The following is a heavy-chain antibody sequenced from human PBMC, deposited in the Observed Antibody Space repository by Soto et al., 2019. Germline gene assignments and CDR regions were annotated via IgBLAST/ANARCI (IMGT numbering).Heavy chain of an antibody. V-gene: IGHV4-30-4*01. J-gene: IGHJ4*02. CDR3: ARFIGPTRRYYYGSGSYSRHLGVDY. CDR2: IYYSGST. D-gene: IGHD3-10*01. Sequence: SETLSLTCTVSGGSISSGDYYWSWIRQPPGKGLEWIGYIYYSGSTYYNPSLKSRVTISVDTSKNQFSLKLSSVTDADTAVYYCARFIGPTRRYYYGSGSYSRHLGVDYWGQGTLVTVSS. CDR1: GGSISSGDYY.